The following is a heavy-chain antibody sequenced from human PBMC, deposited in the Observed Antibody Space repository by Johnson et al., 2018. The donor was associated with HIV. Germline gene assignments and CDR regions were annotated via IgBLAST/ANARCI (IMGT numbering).Heavy chain of an antibody. J-gene: IGHJ3*02. D-gene: IGHD6-19*01. V-gene: IGHV3-30*04. CDR1: GFTFSSYA. Sequence: QVQLVESGGGVVQPGRSLRLSCAASGFTFSSYAMHWVRQVPGKGLEWVAVISYAGSNKYYADSVKGRFTISRDNAKNSVYLQMASLRAEDTALYYYAGSASFDIWGQGTMVTVSS. CDR2: ISYAGSNK. CDR3: AGSASFDI.